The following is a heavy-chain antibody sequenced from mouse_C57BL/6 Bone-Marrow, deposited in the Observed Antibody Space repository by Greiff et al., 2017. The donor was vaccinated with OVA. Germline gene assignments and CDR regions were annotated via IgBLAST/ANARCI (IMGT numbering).Heavy chain of an antibody. CDR2: IYPRDGSN. CDR3: ARPTTVGRNAMDY. D-gene: IGHD1-1*01. Sequence: VQLQQSDAELVKPGASVKISCKVSGYTFTDHTIHWMKQRPEQGLEWIGYIYPRDGSNKYNEKFTGKATLTADKSSSTAYMQLNILTSEDSAVYVCARPTTVGRNAMDYWGQGTSVTVSS. CDR1: GYTFTDHT. J-gene: IGHJ4*01. V-gene: IGHV1-78*01.